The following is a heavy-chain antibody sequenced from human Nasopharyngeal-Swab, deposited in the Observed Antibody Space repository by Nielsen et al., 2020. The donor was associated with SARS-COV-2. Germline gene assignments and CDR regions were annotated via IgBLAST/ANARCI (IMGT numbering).Heavy chain of an antibody. V-gene: IGHV3-9*01. CDR3: AKVQTLYSSGWYGDNYFDY. D-gene: IGHD6-19*01. CDR1: GFTFDDYA. J-gene: IGHJ4*02. CDR2: ISWNSGSI. Sequence: GGSLRLSCAASGFTFDDYAMHWVRQAPGKGLEWVSGISWNSGSIGYADSVKGRFTISRDNAKNSLYLQMNSLRAEDTALYYCAKVQTLYSSGWYGDNYFDYWGQGTLVTVSS.